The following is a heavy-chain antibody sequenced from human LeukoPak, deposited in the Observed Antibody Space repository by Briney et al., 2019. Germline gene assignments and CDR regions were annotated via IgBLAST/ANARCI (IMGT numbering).Heavy chain of an antibody. J-gene: IGHJ4*02. D-gene: IGHD2-2*01. CDR3: ARFNYQPPDY. CDR2: IYPGDSDT. CDR1: GYSFTNYW. V-gene: IGHV5-51*01. Sequence: GESLKISCKGSGYSFTNYWSAWVRQMPGKGLEWMGIIYPGDSDTKYSPSFQGQVTISADKSRNTAYLQWSSLKASDTAMYYCARFNYQPPDYWGQGTLVTVSS.